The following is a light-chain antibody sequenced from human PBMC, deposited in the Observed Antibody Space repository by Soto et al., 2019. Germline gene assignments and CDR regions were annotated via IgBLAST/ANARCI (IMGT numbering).Light chain of an antibody. CDR1: SSDVGGYNY. V-gene: IGLV2-11*01. Sequence: QSALTQPRSVSGSPGQSVTISCTGTSSDVGGYNYVSWYQQHPGKAPKLMIYDVTKRPSGVPDRFSGSTSGNTASLTISGLQAEDEADYYCCSYAGSYTFDVFGTGTKVTVL. CDR2: DVT. CDR3: CSYAGSYTFDV. J-gene: IGLJ1*01.